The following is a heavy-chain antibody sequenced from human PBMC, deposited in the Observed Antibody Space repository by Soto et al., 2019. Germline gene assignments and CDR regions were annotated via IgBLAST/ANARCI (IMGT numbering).Heavy chain of an antibody. D-gene: IGHD7-27*01. CDR1: GGSISSGGYY. V-gene: IGHV4-61*08. J-gene: IGHJ4*02. CDR3: AKNWNWGSLVH. CDR2: IYYSGST. Sequence: SETLSLTCTVSGGSISSGGYYWSWIRQHPGKGLEWIGYIYYSGSTNYNPSLKSRVTISVDTSKNQFSLRLSSVTAADTAVYYGAKNWNWGSLVHWGEGTLVTVS.